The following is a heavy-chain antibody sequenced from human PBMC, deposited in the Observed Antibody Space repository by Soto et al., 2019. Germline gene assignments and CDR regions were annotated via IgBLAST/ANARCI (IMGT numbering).Heavy chain of an antibody. Sequence: GVSLMLCCSSCVFSFISYSISLFLQAPGKGLEWVSVISGSDGSKYYADSVKGRFTISRDNSKNTLYLQMNSLRAEETEVYYCAKEGCNSYSCYVKSWGTGNMVNLSS. J-gene: IGHJ6*04. CDR1: VFSFISYS. CDR3: AKEGCNSYSCYVKS. V-gene: IGHV3-23*01. D-gene: IGHD2-2*01. CDR2: ISGSDGSK.